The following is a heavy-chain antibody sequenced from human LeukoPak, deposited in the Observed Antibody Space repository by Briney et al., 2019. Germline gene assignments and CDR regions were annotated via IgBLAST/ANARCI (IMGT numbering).Heavy chain of an antibody. CDR3: LIGGPATDWFDP. CDR1: GFTFDKAW. J-gene: IGHJ5*02. Sequence: GGSLRLSCAASGFTFDKAWMTWVRQAPGKGLEWVGRIKSKIHGGTIDYAAPVKGGFTISRDDSENTVYLQMSSLRVEDTAVYYSLIGGPATDWFDPWGQGTLVTVSS. V-gene: IGHV3-15*01. CDR2: IKSKIHGGTI. D-gene: IGHD4-23*01.